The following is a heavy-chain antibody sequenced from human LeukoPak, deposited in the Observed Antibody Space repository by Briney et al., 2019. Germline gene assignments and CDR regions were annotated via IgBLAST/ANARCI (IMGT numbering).Heavy chain of an antibody. CDR2: INHSGST. D-gene: IGHD2-15*01. CDR1: GGSFSGYY. J-gene: IGHJ4*02. Sequence: SETLSLTCAVYGGSFSGYYWSRIRQPPGKGLEWIGEINHSGSTNYNPSLKSRVTISVETSKNQFSLKLSSVTAADTAVYYCARVRVVRTPFFFDYWGQGTLVTVSS. V-gene: IGHV4-34*01. CDR3: ARVRVVRTPFFFDY.